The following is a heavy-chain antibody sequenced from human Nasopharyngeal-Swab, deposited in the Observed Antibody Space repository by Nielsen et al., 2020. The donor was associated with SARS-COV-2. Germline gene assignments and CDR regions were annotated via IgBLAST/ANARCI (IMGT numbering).Heavy chain of an antibody. CDR3: ARARGAYGDYYYYYKDV. V-gene: IGHV6-1*01. D-gene: IGHD4-17*01. J-gene: IGHJ6*03. Sequence: QTLSLTCAISGDSVSSSSAAWNWIRQSPSRGLEWLGRTYYRSKWYNDYAVSVKSRITINPDTSKNQFSLHLNSVTPEDTAVYYCARARGAYGDYYYYYKDVWGKGTTVTVSS. CDR1: GDSVSSSSAA. CDR2: TYYRSKWYN.